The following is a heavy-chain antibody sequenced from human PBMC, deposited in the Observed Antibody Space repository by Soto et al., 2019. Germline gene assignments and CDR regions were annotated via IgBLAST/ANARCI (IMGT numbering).Heavy chain of an antibody. D-gene: IGHD3-22*01. CDR3: AADLGNYDSSGYRQVGAFDI. J-gene: IGHJ3*02. CDR2: IVVGSGNT. V-gene: IGHV1-58*01. Sequence: SVKVSCKASGFTFTSSAVQWVRQARGQRLEWIGWIVVGSGNTNYAQKFQERVTITRDMSTSTAYMELSSLRSADTAVYYCAADLGNYDSSGYRQVGAFDICGRGTMVAVSS. CDR1: GFTFTSSA.